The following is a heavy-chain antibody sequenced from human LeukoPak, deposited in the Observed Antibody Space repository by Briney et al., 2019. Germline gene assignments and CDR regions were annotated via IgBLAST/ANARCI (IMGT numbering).Heavy chain of an antibody. J-gene: IGHJ5*02. CDR3: ARGVLARGIAGAGMDWFDP. CDR2: INPNSGGT. Sequence: ASVKVSGKASGYTFTGYYMHWVRPAPGQGLEWMGWINPNSGGTNYAQKFQGRVTMTRDTSISTAYMELSRLRSDDTAVYYCARGVLARGIAGAGMDWFDPWGQGTLVTVSS. CDR1: GYTFTGYY. D-gene: IGHD6-13*01. V-gene: IGHV1-2*02.